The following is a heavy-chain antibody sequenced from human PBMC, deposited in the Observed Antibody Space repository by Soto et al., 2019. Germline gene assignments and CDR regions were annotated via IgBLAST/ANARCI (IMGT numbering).Heavy chain of an antibody. Sequence: QLQLQESGPGLVKPSETRSLTCSVSSASLSSSTYYWSCIRQPPGRGPKWIGSIYDSGNTYYRTSLKSGVGISIDTFRKQFSLKLTSVIAADTGVYYCAGSSPFHYWGPGILVPVSS. J-gene: IGHJ4*01. CDR2: IYDSGNT. V-gene: IGHV4-39*01. CDR3: AGSSPFHY. D-gene: IGHD6-6*01. CDR1: SASLSSSTYY.